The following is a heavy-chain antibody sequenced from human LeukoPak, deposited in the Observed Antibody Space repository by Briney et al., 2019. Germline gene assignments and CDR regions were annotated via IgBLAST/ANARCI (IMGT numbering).Heavy chain of an antibody. D-gene: IGHD1-1*01. J-gene: IGHJ5*02. CDR3: ARDGTTGTTFRFDP. Sequence: ASVKVSCKASGYTFTSYDINWVRQATGQGLEWMGWMNPNSGNTGYAQKFQDRVTMTTDTSTRTVYMELRSLRSDDTAVYYCARDGTTGTTFRFDPWGQGTLVTVSS. V-gene: IGHV1-8*01. CDR2: MNPNSGNT. CDR1: GYTFTSYD.